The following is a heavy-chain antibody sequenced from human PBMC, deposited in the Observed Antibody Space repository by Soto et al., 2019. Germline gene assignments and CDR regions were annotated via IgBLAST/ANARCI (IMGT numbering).Heavy chain of an antibody. V-gene: IGHV1-69*02. CDR2: IIPILGIA. D-gene: IGHD4-17*01. CDR3: ARVYGDYPNQYYFDY. Sequence: QVQLVQSGAEVKKPGSSVKVSCKASGGTFSSYTISWVRQAPGQGLEWMGRIIPILGIANYAQKFQGRVTITADKSTSTAYMELSSLRSEDTAVYYCARVYGDYPNQYYFDYWGQGTLVTVSS. CDR1: GGTFSSYT. J-gene: IGHJ4*02.